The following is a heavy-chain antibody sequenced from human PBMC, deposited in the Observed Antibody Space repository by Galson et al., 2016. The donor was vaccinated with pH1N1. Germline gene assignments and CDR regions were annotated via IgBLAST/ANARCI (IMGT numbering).Heavy chain of an antibody. CDR1: EYTFIGYY. CDR2: INSKTGRT. J-gene: IGHJ4*02. V-gene: IGHV1-2*06. Sequence: SVKVSCKASEYTFIGYYIHWVRQAPGQGLEWMGRINSKTGRTDYAQSFQGRVTMTRDTSISAAYKDLNRLRSDDTAVYYCARAPLGSTLYYCDYWGQGTLVTVSS. D-gene: IGHD1-26*01. CDR3: ARAPLGSTLYYCDY.